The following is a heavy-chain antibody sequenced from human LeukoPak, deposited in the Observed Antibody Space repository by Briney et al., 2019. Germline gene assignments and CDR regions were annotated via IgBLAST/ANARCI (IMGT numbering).Heavy chain of an antibody. V-gene: IGHV1-8*01. J-gene: IGHJ3*02. CDR3: ARGRYDFWSGYPDAFDI. CDR1: GYAFTSYD. CDR2: MNPNSGNT. D-gene: IGHD3-3*01. Sequence: ASVNVSCKASGYAFTSYDINWVRQATGQGLEWMGWMNPNSGNTGYAQKFQGRVTMTRSTSISTAYMELNSLRAEDTAVYYCARGRYDFWSGYPDAFDIWGQGTMVTVSS.